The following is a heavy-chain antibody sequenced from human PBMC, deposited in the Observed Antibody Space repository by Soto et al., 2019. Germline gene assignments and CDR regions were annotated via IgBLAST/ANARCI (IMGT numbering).Heavy chain of an antibody. D-gene: IGHD3-22*01. Sequence: QVQLVQSGAESKTPGASVKVSCKASQYNFTNYCVHWVRQAPGQGLEWMGVINPSGGSTKYAQRFRGKVTMTRDTSTNTVYMDLRSLRPEDTAVYFCARALYDTDSVPVGAASRYYVMDVWGRGTTVTVSS. CDR3: ARALYDTDSVPVGAASRYYVMDV. CDR2: INPSGGST. CDR1: QYNFTNYC. V-gene: IGHV1-46*01. J-gene: IGHJ6*02.